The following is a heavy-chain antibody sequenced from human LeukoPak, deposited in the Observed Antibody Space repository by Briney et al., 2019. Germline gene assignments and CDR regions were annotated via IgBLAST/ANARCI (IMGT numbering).Heavy chain of an antibody. V-gene: IGHV1-2*02. D-gene: IGHD3-10*01. CDR3: ARDPSKKGNNWFDP. J-gene: IGHJ5*02. CDR2: INPNSGGT. Sequence: ASVKVSCKASGYTFTGHYMHWVRQAPGQGLEWMGWINPNSGGTNYAQKFQGRVTMTRDTSISTAYMELSRLRSDDTAVYYCARDPSKKGNNWFDPWGQGTLVTVSS. CDR1: GYTFTGHY.